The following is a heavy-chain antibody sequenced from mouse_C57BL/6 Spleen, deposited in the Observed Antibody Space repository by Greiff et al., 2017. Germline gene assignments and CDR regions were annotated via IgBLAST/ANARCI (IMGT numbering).Heavy chain of an antibody. CDR2: IRSKSNNYAT. V-gene: IGHV10-1*01. Sequence: EADGGLVQPKGSLKLSCAASGFSFNTYAMNWVRQAPGKGLEWVARIRSKSNNYATYYADSVKDRFTISRDDSESMLYLQMNNLKTEDTAMYYCVRHGSNYLYWDFDVWGTGTTVTVSS. CDR3: VRHGSNYLYWDFDV. J-gene: IGHJ1*03. D-gene: IGHD2-5*01. CDR1: GFSFNTYA.